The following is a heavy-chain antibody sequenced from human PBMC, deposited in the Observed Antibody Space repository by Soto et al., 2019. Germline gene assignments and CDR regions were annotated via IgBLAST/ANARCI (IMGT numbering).Heavy chain of an antibody. D-gene: IGHD2-2*01. Sequence: ASVKVSCKASGYTFTSYGISWVRQAPGQGLEWMGWISAYNGNTNYAQKLQGRVTMTTDTSTSTAYMELRGLRSDDTAVYYCARRSAHQLLFGFDIWGQGTMVTV. J-gene: IGHJ3*02. CDR3: ARRSAHQLLFGFDI. V-gene: IGHV1-18*04. CDR2: ISAYNGNT. CDR1: GYTFTSYG.